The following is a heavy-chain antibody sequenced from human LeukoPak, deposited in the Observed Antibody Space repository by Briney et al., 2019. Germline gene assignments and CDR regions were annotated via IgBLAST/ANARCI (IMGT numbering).Heavy chain of an antibody. J-gene: IGHJ4*02. CDR1: GGTFSSYA. V-gene: IGHV1-69*05. Sequence: SVKVSCKASGGTFSSYAISWVRQAPGQGLEWMGGIIPIFGTANYAQKFQGRVTITTDESTSTAYMELSSLRSEDTAVYYCARAEVEYCSSTSCYYGYDYWGQGTLVTVSS. CDR3: ARAEVEYCSSTSCYYGYDY. D-gene: IGHD2-2*01. CDR2: IIPIFGTA.